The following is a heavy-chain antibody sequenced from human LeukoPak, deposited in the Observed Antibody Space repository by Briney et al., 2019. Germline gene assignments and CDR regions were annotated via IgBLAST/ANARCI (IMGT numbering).Heavy chain of an antibody. CDR1: GFTFSNYG. Sequence: PGGSLRLSCAASGFTFSNYGMSWVRQAPGKGLEWVSVISGSGANTYYADSVKGRFTISRDNSKNTLYLQVNSLRAEDTAVYYCAKAKSYYSNCDYWGQGTLVTVSS. D-gene: IGHD4-11*01. V-gene: IGHV3-23*01. J-gene: IGHJ4*02. CDR2: ISGSGANT. CDR3: AKAKSYYSNCDY.